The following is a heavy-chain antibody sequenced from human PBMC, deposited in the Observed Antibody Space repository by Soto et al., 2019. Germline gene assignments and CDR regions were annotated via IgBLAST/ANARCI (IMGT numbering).Heavy chain of an antibody. CDR2: ISSSGSTI. D-gene: IGHD4-17*01. V-gene: IGHV3-48*03. Sequence: GWSLRLSCASSVFTFISYEMNWVRQAPGKGLEWVSYISSSGSTIYYADSVKGRFTISRDNAKNSLYLQMNSLRAEDTAVYYCARAGGPGTRDAFDIWGQGTMVTVSS. CDR3: ARAGGPGTRDAFDI. CDR1: VFTFISYE. J-gene: IGHJ3*02.